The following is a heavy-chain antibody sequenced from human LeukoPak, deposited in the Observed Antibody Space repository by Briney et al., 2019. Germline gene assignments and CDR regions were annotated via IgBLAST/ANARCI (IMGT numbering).Heavy chain of an antibody. Sequence: SETLSLTCTVSGGSISSSSYYWGWIRQHPGKGLEWIGYIYYSGSTYYNPSLKSRVTISVDTSKNQFSLKLSSVTAADTAVYYCARESSRVGRWFDPWGQGTLVTVSS. V-gene: IGHV4-31*03. J-gene: IGHJ5*02. CDR2: IYYSGST. CDR1: GGSISSSSYY. D-gene: IGHD2-2*01. CDR3: ARESSRVGRWFDP.